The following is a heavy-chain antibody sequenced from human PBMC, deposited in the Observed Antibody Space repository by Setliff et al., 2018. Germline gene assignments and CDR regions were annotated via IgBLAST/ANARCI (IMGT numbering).Heavy chain of an antibody. Sequence: SETLSLTCAVYGDSFSDYYWSWIRQPPGKGLEWIGEINHSGSTNYNPSLVSRVTISIDTSKSQFSLRLSSVTAADTAVYYCARQRRIWNDLDYFDYWGQGTLVTVSS. CDR2: INHSGST. V-gene: IGHV4-34*01. CDR3: ARQRRIWNDLDYFDY. CDR1: GDSFSDYY. J-gene: IGHJ4*02. D-gene: IGHD1-1*01.